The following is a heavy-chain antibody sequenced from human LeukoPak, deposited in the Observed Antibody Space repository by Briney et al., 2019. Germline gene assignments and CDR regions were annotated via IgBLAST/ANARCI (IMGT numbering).Heavy chain of an antibody. CDR1: GFTFSNAW. J-gene: IGHJ4*02. CDR2: IKSKTDGGTT. CDR3: ARDQGDYYDSSGSDY. V-gene: IGHV3-15*05. D-gene: IGHD3-22*01. Sequence: GGSLRLSCAASGFTFSNAWMSWVRQAPGKGLEWVGRIKSKTDGGTTDYAAPVKGRFTISRDDSKNTLYLQMNSLRAEDTAVYYCARDQGDYYDSSGSDYWGQGTLVTVSS.